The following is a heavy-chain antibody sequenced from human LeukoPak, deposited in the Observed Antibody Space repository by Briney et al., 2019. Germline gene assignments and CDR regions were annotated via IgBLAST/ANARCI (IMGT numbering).Heavy chain of an antibody. CDR3: ASGSGSFILDY. Sequence: GGSLRLSCAASGFTFSSYEMNWVRQAPGKGLEWVSYISSSGSTIHYADSVKGRFTISRDNAKNSLYLQMNSLRAEDTAVYYCASGSGSFILDYWGQGTLVTVSS. V-gene: IGHV3-48*03. CDR1: GFTFSSYE. CDR2: ISSSGSTI. D-gene: IGHD1-26*01. J-gene: IGHJ4*02.